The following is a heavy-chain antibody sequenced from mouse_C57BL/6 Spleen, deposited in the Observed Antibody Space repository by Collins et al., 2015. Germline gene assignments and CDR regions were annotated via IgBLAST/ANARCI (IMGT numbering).Heavy chain of an antibody. D-gene: IGHD2-12*01. CDR2: INPYNGGT. J-gene: IGHJ1*03. Sequence: EVQLQQSGPVLVKPGASVKMSCKASGYTFTDYYMNWVKQSHGKSLEWIGVINPYNGGTSYNQKFKGKATLTVDKSSSTAYMELNSLTSEDSAVYYCARSNSSYWYFDVWGTGTTVTVSS. CDR3: ARSNSSYWYFDV. V-gene: IGHV1-19*01. CDR1: GYTFTDYY.